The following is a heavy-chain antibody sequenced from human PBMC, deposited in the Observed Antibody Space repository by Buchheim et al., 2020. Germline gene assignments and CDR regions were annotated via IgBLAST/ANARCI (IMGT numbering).Heavy chain of an antibody. J-gene: IGHJ5*02. CDR1: GFIFSIYE. D-gene: IGHD6-13*01. CDR2: IDGSGSTI. V-gene: IGHV3-48*03. CDR3: ARDRPLFYSSSWYVFDP. Sequence: EVQLVESGGGLVQPGGSLRLSCAASGFIFSIYEMSWVRQAPGKGLEWVSCIDGSGSTIFYADSVKGRFTISRDNAKNSLYLQMNSLRAEDTAVYYCARDRPLFYSSSWYVFDPWGQGTL.